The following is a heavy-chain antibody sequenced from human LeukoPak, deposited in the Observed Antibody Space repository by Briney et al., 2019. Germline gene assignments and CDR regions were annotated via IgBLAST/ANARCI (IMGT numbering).Heavy chain of an antibody. CDR3: ARGSVSGQYYGSGSYYAR. J-gene: IGHJ4*02. CDR1: GFTFSGHW. Sequence: GGSLRLSCAASGFTFSGHWMHWVRQAPGKGLVWISRINNDGSDSVYADSVKGRFTISRDNAKNTLFLEMNSLRADDTAVYYCARGSVSGQYYGSGSYYARWGQGTLVTVSS. V-gene: IGHV3-74*01. D-gene: IGHD3-10*01. CDR2: INNDGSDS.